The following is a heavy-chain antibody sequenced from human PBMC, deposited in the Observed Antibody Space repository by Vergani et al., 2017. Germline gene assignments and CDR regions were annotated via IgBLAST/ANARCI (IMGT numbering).Heavy chain of an antibody. CDR1: GYSITSGYY. Sequence: QVQLQESGPGLVKPSETLSLTCAVPGYSITSGYYWGWIRQPPGKGLEWIGNIYHSGGAYYNPSLKGRVTISVDTSKNQFSLEVTSVTAADTAIYFCARTESFILRYFHWALWGQGTLVTVSS. CDR2: IYHSGGA. D-gene: IGHD3-9*01. V-gene: IGHV4-38-2*01. CDR3: ARTESFILRYFHWAL. J-gene: IGHJ4*02.